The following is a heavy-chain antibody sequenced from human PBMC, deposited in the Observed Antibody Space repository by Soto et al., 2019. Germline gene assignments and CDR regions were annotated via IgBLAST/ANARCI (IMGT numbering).Heavy chain of an antibody. J-gene: IGHJ6*02. CDR2: IWYDGSNK. D-gene: IGHD5-12*01. V-gene: IGHV3-33*01. CDR1: GFTFSSYG. CDR3: ARDIKSGYDSDSDYYYYGMDV. Sequence: PGGSLRLSCAASGFTFSSYGMHWVRQAPGKGLEWVAVIWYDGSNKYYADSVKGRFTISRDNSKNTLYLQMNSLRAEDTAVYYCARDIKSGYDSDSDYYYYGMDVWGQGTTVTVSS.